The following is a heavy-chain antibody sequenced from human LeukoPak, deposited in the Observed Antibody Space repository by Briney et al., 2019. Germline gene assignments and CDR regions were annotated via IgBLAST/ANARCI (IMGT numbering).Heavy chain of an antibody. CDR2: TSSSDPGT. CDR3: ARSELGYNYYYMDV. V-gene: IGHV3-21*01. Sequence: GGSLRLSCAASGFPLSSYAMSWVRQASGKGLEWVSATSSSDPGTYYADSVKGRFTISRDNAKKSLYLQMNSLRAEDTAVYYCARSELGYNYYYMDVWGKGTTVTISS. J-gene: IGHJ6*03. D-gene: IGHD3-10*01. CDR1: GFPLSSYA.